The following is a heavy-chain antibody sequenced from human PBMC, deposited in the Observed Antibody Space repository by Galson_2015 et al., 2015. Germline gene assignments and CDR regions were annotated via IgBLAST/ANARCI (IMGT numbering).Heavy chain of an antibody. V-gene: IGHV2-70*01. CDR1: GFSLSTSGMC. CDR2: IDWDDDK. CDR3: ARMLRTYYYDSSGYGSDYYYGMDV. J-gene: IGHJ6*02. D-gene: IGHD3-22*01. Sequence: PALVKPTQTLTLTCTFSGFSLSTSGMCVSWIRQPPGKALEWLALIDWDDDKYYSTSLKTRLTISKDTSKNQVVLTMTNMDPVDTATYYCARMLRTYYYDSSGYGSDYYYGMDVWGQGTTVTVSS.